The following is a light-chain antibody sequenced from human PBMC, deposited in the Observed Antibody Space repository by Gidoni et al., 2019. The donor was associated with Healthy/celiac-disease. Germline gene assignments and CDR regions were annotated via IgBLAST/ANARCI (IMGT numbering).Light chain of an antibody. Sequence: DIVMTQSPDSLAVSLGERATINCKSSQSVLYSSNNKNYLAWYQQKPGQPPKLLIYWASTRESGVPDRFSGSGSGTDFTLTISSLQAEDVAVYYCQQYYSTPITFXXXTRXEIK. CDR1: QSVLYSSNNKNY. V-gene: IGKV4-1*01. J-gene: IGKJ5*01. CDR3: QQYYSTPIT. CDR2: WAS.